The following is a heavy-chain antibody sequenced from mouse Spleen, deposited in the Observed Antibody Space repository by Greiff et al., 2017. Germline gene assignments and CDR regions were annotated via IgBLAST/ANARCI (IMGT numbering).Heavy chain of an antibody. CDR3: ARETMGYFDY. D-gene: IGHD1-1*02. V-gene: IGHV1-81*01. CDR2: IYPRSGNT. Sequence: QVQLKESGAELARPGASVKLSCKASGYTFTSYGISWVKQRTGQGLEWIGEIYPRSGNTYYNEKFKGKATLTADKSSSTAYMELRSLTSEDSAVYFCARETMGYFDYWGQGTTLTVSS. CDR1: GYTFTSYG. J-gene: IGHJ2*01.